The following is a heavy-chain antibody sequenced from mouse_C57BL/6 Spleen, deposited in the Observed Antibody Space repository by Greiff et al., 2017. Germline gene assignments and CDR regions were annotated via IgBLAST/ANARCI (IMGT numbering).Heavy chain of an antibody. Sequence: QVQLQQSGPELVKPGASVKISCKASGYAFSSSWMNWVKQRPGKGLEWIGRIYPGDGDTNYNGKFKGKATLTADKSSSTAYMQLSSLTSEDSAVYFCARWTGMGAWFAYWGQGTLVTVSA. CDR3: ARWTGMGAWFAY. CDR1: GYAFSSSW. J-gene: IGHJ3*01. V-gene: IGHV1-82*01. D-gene: IGHD4-1*01. CDR2: IYPGDGDT.